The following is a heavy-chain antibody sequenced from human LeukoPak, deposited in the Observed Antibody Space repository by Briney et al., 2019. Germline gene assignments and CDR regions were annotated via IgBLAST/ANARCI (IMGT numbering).Heavy chain of an antibody. CDR2: ISWNSGSI. CDR3: TRVFDSYYYDSGKFDY. Sequence: GGSLRLSCAASGFTFDDYAMHWVRQAPGKGLEWVSSISWNSGSIGYADSVKSRFTISRDNAKNTLNLQMNSLRGDDTGVYYCTRVFDSYYYDSGKFDYWGLGTLVTVSS. D-gene: IGHD3-22*01. V-gene: IGHV3-9*01. J-gene: IGHJ4*02. CDR1: GFTFDDYA.